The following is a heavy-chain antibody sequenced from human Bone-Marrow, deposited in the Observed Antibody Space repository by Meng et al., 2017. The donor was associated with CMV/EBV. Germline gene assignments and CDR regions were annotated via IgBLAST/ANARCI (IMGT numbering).Heavy chain of an antibody. CDR1: GGSISSYY. Sequence: SETLSLTCTVSGGSISSYYWSWIRQPPGKGLEWIGYIYYSGSTTYNPSLKSRVTISVDTSKNQFSLKLSSVTAADTAVYYCARGLLRFLEWLPYYYYGMDVWGQGTTVTVSS. CDR2: IYYSGST. V-gene: IGHV4-59*01. CDR3: ARGLLRFLEWLPYYYYGMDV. J-gene: IGHJ6*02. D-gene: IGHD3-3*01.